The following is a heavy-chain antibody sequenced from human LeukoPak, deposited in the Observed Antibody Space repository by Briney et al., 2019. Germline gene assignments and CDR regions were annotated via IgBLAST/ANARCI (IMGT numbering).Heavy chain of an antibody. Sequence: SETLSHTCTVSGGSICSSTYYWAWIRQPPGKGLEWIGCIYYSGSTYYNPSLKSRVTISVDTSKIQFSLKLSSVTAADTAVYYCASQGDSSGYYRGFDPWGQGTLVAVSS. CDR3: ASQGDSSGYYRGFDP. V-gene: IGHV4-39*01. CDR2: IYYSGST. D-gene: IGHD3-22*01. CDR1: GGSICSSTYY. J-gene: IGHJ5*02.